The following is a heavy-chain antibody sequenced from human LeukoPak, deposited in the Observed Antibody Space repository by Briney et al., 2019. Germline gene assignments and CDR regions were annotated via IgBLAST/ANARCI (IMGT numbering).Heavy chain of an antibody. Sequence: GGSLRLSCAASGFTFSTYTMNWVRQTTGKGLEWVSGIYGNGGGTFYADSVRGRFTIYRDNSRNILYLQMNSLRAEDTAIYYCAKDKVPDSRWNIDYWGRGTLVTV. CDR2: IYGNGGGT. D-gene: IGHD1-14*01. V-gene: IGHV3-23*01. CDR1: GFTFSTYT. J-gene: IGHJ4*02. CDR3: AKDKVPDSRWNIDY.